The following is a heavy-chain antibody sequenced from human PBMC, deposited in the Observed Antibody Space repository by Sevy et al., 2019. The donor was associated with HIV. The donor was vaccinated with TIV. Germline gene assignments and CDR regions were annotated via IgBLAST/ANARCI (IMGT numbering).Heavy chain of an antibody. CDR3: AKEGNNSPDKLDS. CDR2: ISRKSLGT. V-gene: IGHV3-23*01. J-gene: IGHJ5*01. CDR1: GFTFNKFA. D-gene: IGHD1-1*01. Sequence: GGSLRLSCAASGFTFNKFAMSWVRQAPGKGLEWVSAISRKSLGTYYADPVKGRFRISRDDSKNMLYLQMSSLRGDDTAVYYCAKEGNNSPDKLDSWGQGTLVTASS.